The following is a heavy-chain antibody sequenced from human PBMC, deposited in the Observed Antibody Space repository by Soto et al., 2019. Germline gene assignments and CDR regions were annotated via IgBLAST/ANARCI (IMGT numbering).Heavy chain of an antibody. CDR2: IYSGGST. CDR3: ARENLEWLLDY. CDR1: GFTVSSNY. J-gene: IGHJ4*02. D-gene: IGHD3-3*01. V-gene: IGHV3-66*01. Sequence: GGSLRLSCAASGFTVSSNYMSWVRQAPGKGLEGVSVIYSGGSTYYADSVKGRFTISRDNSKNTLYLQMNSLRAEDTAVYYCARENLEWLLDYWGKGTLVTVSS.